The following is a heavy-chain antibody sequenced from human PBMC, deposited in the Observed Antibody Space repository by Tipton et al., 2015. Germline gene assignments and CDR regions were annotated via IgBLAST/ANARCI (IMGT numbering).Heavy chain of an antibody. CDR3: AQGGAMIRGVIIRTHGMDA. V-gene: IGHV1-24*01. J-gene: IGHJ6*02. CDR2: FDPQNGKR. Sequence: QLVQSGPEVKKPGASVKVSCKVSGYTFIGLSMHWVRQAPGKGPEWVGGFDPQNGKRIYAQKLQGRVTLTEDTSTDTAYMELSRLTSEDTAVYYCAQGGAMIRGVIIRTHGMDAWGQGTTVTVSS. D-gene: IGHD3-10*01. CDR1: GYTFIGLS.